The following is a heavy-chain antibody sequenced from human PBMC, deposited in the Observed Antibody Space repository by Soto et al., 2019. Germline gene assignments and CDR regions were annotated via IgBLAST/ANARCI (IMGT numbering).Heavy chain of an antibody. V-gene: IGHV3-30*18. CDR2: ISYDGSNK. Sequence: QVQLVESGGGVVQPGRSLRLSCAASGFTFSSYGMHWVRQAPGKGLEWVAVISYDGSNKYYADSVKGRFTISRDNSKNTLYLQMNSLRAEDTAVYYCAKDLWELLFDYWGQGTLFTVPS. D-gene: IGHD1-26*01. CDR1: GFTFSSYG. J-gene: IGHJ4*02. CDR3: AKDLWELLFDY.